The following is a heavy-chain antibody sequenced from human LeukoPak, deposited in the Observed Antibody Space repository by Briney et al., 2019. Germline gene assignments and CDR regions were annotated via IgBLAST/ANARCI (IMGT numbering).Heavy chain of an antibody. D-gene: IGHD5-18*01. CDR1: GYTFTSYD. CDR3: ARQEYSSAAMWDAFDI. J-gene: IGHJ3*02. V-gene: IGHV1-8*03. Sequence: ASVKVSCTASGYTFTSYDINWVRQATGQGLEWMGWMSPKGSKTGLAQMFKGCVTITRDTSISTAYMELSSLTSEATAVYYCARQEYSSAAMWDAFDIWGQGTMVTVSS. CDR2: MSPKGSKT.